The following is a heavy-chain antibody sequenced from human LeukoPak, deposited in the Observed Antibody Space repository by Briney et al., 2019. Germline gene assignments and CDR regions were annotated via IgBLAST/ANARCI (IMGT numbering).Heavy chain of an antibody. Sequence: GGSLRLSCAASGFTFSSYAISWVRQAPGQGLEWMGGIIPIFGTANYAQKFQGRVTITADESTSTAYMELSSLRSEDTAVYYCARARFGELSVRLDYWGQGTLVTVSS. CDR3: ARARFGELSVRLDY. CDR1: GFTFSSYA. D-gene: IGHD3-10*01. J-gene: IGHJ4*02. CDR2: IIPIFGTA. V-gene: IGHV1-69*01.